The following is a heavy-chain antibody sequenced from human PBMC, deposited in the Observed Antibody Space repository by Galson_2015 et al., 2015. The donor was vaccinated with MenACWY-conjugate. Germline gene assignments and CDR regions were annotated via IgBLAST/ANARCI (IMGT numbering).Heavy chain of an antibody. D-gene: IGHD2-2*02. J-gene: IGHJ6*02. CDR3: AREVVVVPAAISGNYGMDV. CDR1: GGSISDYF. CDR2: VDYSGST. V-gene: IGHV4-59*12. Sequence: ETLSLTCSVSGGSISDYFWTWIRQSPGRGLEWIGYVDYSGSTNYNPSLKSRVTMSVDTSKNQFSLKLTSVTAADTAVYYCAREVVVVPAAISGNYGMDVWGQGTTVTVSS.